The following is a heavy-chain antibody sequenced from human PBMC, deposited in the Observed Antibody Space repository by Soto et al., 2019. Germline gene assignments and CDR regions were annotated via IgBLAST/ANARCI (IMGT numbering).Heavy chain of an antibody. J-gene: IGHJ4*02. CDR3: ATWGLWIAALDY. D-gene: IGHD6-6*01. V-gene: IGHV3-21*01. Sequence: GGSLRLSCAASGFTFSSYSMNWVRQAPGKGLEWVSSISSSSSYIYYADSVKGRFTISRDNAKNSLYLQMNSLRAEDTAVYYCATWGLWIAALDYWGQGTLVTVSS. CDR1: GFTFSSYS. CDR2: ISSSSSYI.